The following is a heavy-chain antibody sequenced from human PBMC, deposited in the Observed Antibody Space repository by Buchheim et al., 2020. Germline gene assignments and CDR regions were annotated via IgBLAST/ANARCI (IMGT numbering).Heavy chain of an antibody. CDR1: GFTFRSYG. CDR3: ATEMIYCSSISCPYGPFDY. V-gene: IGHV3-33*01. J-gene: IGHJ4*02. Sequence: QVQLVESGGGVVQPGRSLRLSCAASGFTFRSYGMHWVRQAPGKGLEWVAVIWYDGSNKYYADSVKGRFTISRDNSKNTLYLQMNSLRAEDTAAYYCATEMIYCSSISCPYGPFDYWGQGTL. D-gene: IGHD2-2*01. CDR2: IWYDGSNK.